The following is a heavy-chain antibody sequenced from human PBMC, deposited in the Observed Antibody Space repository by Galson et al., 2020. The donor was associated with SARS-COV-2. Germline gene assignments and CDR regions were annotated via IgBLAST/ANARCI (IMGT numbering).Heavy chain of an antibody. CDR3: ATAFAITGTTLVDY. J-gene: IGHJ4*02. D-gene: IGHD1-20*01. CDR2: FDPEDGET. V-gene: IGHV1-24*01. CDR1: GYTLTELS. Sequence: ASVKVSCKVTGYTLTELSMHWVRQAPGKGLEWMGGFDPEDGETIYAQKFKGRVTMTEDTSTDTAYMELSSLRSEDTAVYYCATAFAITGTTLVDYWGQGTLVTVSS.